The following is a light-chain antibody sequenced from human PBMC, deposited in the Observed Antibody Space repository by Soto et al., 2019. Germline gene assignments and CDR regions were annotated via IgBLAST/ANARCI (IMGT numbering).Light chain of an antibody. Sequence: DIQMTQSPSSLSASVGDRVTITCRASQEISNHLAWFQQKPGKPPKSLIYDASSLQSGVPSKISGSGSGTDFTLTISSLQPEDFATYHCQQYHNYPVTFGGGTKVEIK. CDR2: DAS. CDR1: QEISNH. J-gene: IGKJ4*01. CDR3: QQYHNYPVT. V-gene: IGKV1-16*02.